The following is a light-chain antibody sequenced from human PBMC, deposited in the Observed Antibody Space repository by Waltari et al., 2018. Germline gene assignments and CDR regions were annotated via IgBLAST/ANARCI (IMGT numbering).Light chain of an antibody. Sequence: IVLTQSPATLSLSPGERSTLSCRASQSLSSSLAWYPQKVGQAPRLPIYDASNRATGIPVRFSGSGSGTDFTLTISSLEPEDFAVYYCQQRSDWPLTFGGGTKVEIK. V-gene: IGKV3-11*01. CDR3: QQRSDWPLT. CDR2: DAS. CDR1: QSLSSS. J-gene: IGKJ4*01.